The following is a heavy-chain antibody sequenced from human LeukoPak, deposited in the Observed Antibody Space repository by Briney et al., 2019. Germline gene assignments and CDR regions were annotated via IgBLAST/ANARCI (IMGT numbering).Heavy chain of an antibody. J-gene: IGHJ4*02. Sequence: SETLSLTCTVSGGSISSSSYYWGWIRQPPGKGLEWIGCIYYSGSTYYNPSLKSRVTISVDTSKNQFSLKLSSVTAADTAVYYCARARGYYDSSGYLNWGQGTLVTVSS. V-gene: IGHV4-39*07. CDR1: GGSISSSSYY. D-gene: IGHD3-22*01. CDR3: ARARGYYDSSGYLN. CDR2: IYYSGST.